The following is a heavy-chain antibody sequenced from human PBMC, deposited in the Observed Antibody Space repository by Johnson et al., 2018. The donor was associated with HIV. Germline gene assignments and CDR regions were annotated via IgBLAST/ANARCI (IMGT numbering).Heavy chain of an antibody. Sequence: QVQLVESGGGVVQPGRSLRLSCAASGFTFRSHAMHWVRQAPGKGLEWVAVISYDGNNKFQADSVKGRFTISRDNSKNTLYLQMNSLRAEDTAGYYCAKVAVATAAGGVPLDIWGPGTMVTVSA. CDR3: AKVAVATAAGGVPLDI. D-gene: IGHD6-13*01. V-gene: IGHV3-30-3*01. J-gene: IGHJ3*02. CDR1: GFTFRSHA. CDR2: ISYDGNNK.